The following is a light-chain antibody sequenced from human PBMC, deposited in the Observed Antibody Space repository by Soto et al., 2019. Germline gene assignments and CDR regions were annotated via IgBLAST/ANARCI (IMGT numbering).Light chain of an antibody. CDR2: AAS. CDR1: QSISSY. J-gene: IGKJ1*01. V-gene: IGKV1-39*01. CDR3: QQSYSTLGT. Sequence: DIQMTQSPSSLSASVGYRVTITCRASQSISSYLNWYQQKPGKAPKLLIYAASSLQSGVPSRFSGSGSGTDFTLTISSLQPEDFATYYCQQSYSTLGTFGQGTKGDIK.